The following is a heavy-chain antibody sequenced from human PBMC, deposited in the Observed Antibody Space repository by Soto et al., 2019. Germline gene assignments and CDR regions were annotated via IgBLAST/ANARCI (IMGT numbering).Heavy chain of an antibody. CDR2: TYYRSKWYN. J-gene: IGHJ6*02. CDR1: GDSVSRNSAA. V-gene: IGHV6-1*01. D-gene: IGHD1-1*01. CDR3: AKTGRYNWNDYYYYGMDV. Sequence: SQTLSVTCAISGDSVSRNSAAWNWIRQSPSRGLEWLGRTYYRSKWYNDYAVSVKSRITINPDTSKNQFSLQLNSVTPEDTAVYYCAKTGRYNWNDYYYYGMDVWGQGTTVTVSS.